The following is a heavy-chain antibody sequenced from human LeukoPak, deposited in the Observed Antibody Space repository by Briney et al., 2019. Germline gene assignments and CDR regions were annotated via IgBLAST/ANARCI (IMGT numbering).Heavy chain of an antibody. D-gene: IGHD2-15*01. V-gene: IGHV3-53*01. Sequence: GGSLRLSCAASGFTVSSNYMSWVRQAPGRGLEWVSVIYSGGSTYYADSVKGRFTISRDNSKNTLYLLMNSLRAEDTAVYYCAKFGYCSGGSCYPLYYYYYGMDVWGQGTTVTVSS. J-gene: IGHJ6*02. CDR1: GFTVSSNY. CDR2: IYSGGST. CDR3: AKFGYCSGGSCYPLYYYYYGMDV.